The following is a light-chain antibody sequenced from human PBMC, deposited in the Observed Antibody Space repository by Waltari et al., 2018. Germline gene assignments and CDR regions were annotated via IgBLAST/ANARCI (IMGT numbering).Light chain of an antibody. CDR2: DAS. V-gene: IGKV3-11*01. CDR3: RRRSNSPPWT. CDR1: QSISTS. Sequence: EIVLTQSPVTLSLSPGERATLSCRASQSISTSLAWSQHRPGQAPRLLIYDASTRATSIPAKFSSSGSETNFTLTISSLEHEDFAVYYCRRRSNSPPWTFGQGTNVEVK. J-gene: IGKJ1*01.